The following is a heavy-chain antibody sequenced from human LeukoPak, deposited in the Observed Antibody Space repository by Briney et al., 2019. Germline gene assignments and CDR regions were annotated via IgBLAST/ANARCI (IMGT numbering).Heavy chain of an antibody. Sequence: GGSLRLSCTASGFTFGDYAMSWVRQAPGKGLEWVGFIRSKAYGGTTEYAASVKGRFTISRDDSKSIAYLQMNSLKTEDTAVYYCTRDEGMATIPHFDWGQGTLVTVSS. D-gene: IGHD5-24*01. CDR3: TRDEGMATIPHFD. J-gene: IGHJ4*02. V-gene: IGHV3-49*04. CDR1: GFTFGDYA. CDR2: IRSKAYGGTT.